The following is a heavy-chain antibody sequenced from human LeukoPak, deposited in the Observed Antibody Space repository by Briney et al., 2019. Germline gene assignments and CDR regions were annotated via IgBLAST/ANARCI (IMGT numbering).Heavy chain of an antibody. Sequence: GGSLRLSCAASGFSVSNTYMSRVRQAPGKGLEWVSVIYSGDSGVSTYYADSVKGRFTISRHNSKNTLYLQMSSLRAEDTAVYFCARSAARLRYYYAMDVWGQGTTVTVCS. D-gene: IGHD6-6*01. J-gene: IGHJ6*02. CDR2: IYSGDSGVST. CDR1: GFSVSNTY. CDR3: ARSAARLRYYYAMDV. V-gene: IGHV3-53*04.